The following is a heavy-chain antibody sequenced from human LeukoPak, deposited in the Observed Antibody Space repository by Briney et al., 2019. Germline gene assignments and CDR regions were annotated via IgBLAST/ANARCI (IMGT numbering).Heavy chain of an antibody. Sequence: GGSLRLSCAASGFTFSSYSMNWVRQARGKGLEWVSSISSSSSYIYYADSVKGRFTISRDNAKNSLYLQMNSLRAEDTAVYYCARGKVGATNHYGMYVWGQGTTVTVSS. J-gene: IGHJ6*01. D-gene: IGHD1-26*01. CDR1: GFTFSSYS. CDR3: ARGKVGATNHYGMYV. V-gene: IGHV3-21*01. CDR2: ISSSSSYI.